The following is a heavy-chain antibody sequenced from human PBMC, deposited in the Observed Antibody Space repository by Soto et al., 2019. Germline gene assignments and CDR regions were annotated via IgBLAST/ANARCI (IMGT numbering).Heavy chain of an antibody. CDR1: GYSFTSYW. CDR2: IYPGDSDT. Sequence: EVQLVQSGAEVKKPGESLKISCKGSGYSFTSYWIGWVRQMPGKGLEWMGIIYPGDSDTRYSPSFQGQVTMSADKSISTAYLQWSSVKASDTAMYYCARPFSITGTTFSMDVWGQGTTVTVSS. V-gene: IGHV5-51*01. CDR3: ARPFSITGTTFSMDV. J-gene: IGHJ6*02. D-gene: IGHD1-7*01.